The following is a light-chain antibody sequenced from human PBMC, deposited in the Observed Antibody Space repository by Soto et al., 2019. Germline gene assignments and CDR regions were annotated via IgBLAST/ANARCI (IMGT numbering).Light chain of an antibody. V-gene: IGKV2-30*02. Sequence: VVIIQSPLSLPVTLGQPASISCSANESLVHSDGIAYFSWFQQRPGRSPRRLIYKVSNRDSGVPARFSGSGSGTDFALKISRVEAEDVGVYYCMQGTHCPITFGQGTRLEIK. CDR2: KVS. CDR3: MQGTHCPIT. J-gene: IGKJ5*01. CDR1: ESLVHSDGIAY.